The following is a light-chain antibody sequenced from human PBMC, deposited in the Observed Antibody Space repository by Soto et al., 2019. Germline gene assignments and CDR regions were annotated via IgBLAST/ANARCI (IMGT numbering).Light chain of an antibody. CDR2: GAS. V-gene: IGKV3-20*01. J-gene: IGKJ4*01. CDR1: QTVSRSY. Sequence: EIVLTQSPGTLSLSPGESATLFCRASQTVSRSYFVWYQQKPGQAPRLLIYGASARAPGIPDRFSGTGSGTESTLTISRLEPEDFAVYFCQHFDSSPTFGGGTKVEIK. CDR3: QHFDSSPT.